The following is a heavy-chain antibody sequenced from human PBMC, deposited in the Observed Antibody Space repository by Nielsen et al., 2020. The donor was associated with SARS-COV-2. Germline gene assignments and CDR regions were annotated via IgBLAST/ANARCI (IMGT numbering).Heavy chain of an antibody. CDR3: AAPHLGYDYYYYGMDV. Sequence: SVKVSCKASGFTFTSSAMQWVRQARGQRLEWIGWIVVGSGNTNYAQKFQERVTITRDMSTSTAYMKLSSLRSEDTAVYYCAAPHLGYDYYYYGMDVWGQGTTVTVSS. J-gene: IGHJ6*02. V-gene: IGHV1-58*02. CDR1: GFTFTSSA. D-gene: IGHD3-16*01. CDR2: IVVGSGNT.